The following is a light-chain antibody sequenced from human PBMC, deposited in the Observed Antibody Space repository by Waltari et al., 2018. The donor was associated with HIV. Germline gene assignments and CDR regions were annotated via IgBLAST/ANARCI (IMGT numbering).Light chain of an antibody. J-gene: IGKJ4*01. CDR2: SAF. Sequence: DIQMAQSPFNVSAFVGGTVPLTCRASPDISPSLACHQVKPGSAPNLLIYSAFQLETGVPSRVGGAGSGTEFTLTITSLQPEDFATYYCQQGDSFPHTFGGGTRVDMK. CDR1: PDISPS. V-gene: IGKV1-12*01. CDR3: QQGDSFPHT.